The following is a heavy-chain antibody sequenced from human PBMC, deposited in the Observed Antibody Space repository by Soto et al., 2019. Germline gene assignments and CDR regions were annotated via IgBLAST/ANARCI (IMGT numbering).Heavy chain of an antibody. CDR2: VYDTGST. Sequence: SETLSRTCSVSGGSISGYYWSWIRQAPGKGLEWIGYVYDTGSTSYNPSLQSRVTISVGTSKKQFSLSLRLVTAADTAVYFCARSIAVPSSHIDHWGQGTRVTFSS. CDR1: GGSISGYY. CDR3: ARSIAVPSSHIDH. J-gene: IGHJ4*02. V-gene: IGHV4-59*01. D-gene: IGHD6-6*01.